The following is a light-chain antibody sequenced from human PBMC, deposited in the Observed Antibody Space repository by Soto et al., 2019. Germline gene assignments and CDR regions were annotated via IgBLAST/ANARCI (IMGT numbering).Light chain of an antibody. CDR1: QDINNF. CDR2: ASS. V-gene: IGKV1-9*01. Sequence: DIQLTQSPSFLSASVGDRVTITCRASQDINNFLAWYQQEPGKAPKLLIYASSTLQSGVPSRFSGSGSGTEYTLTITTLQPEDMASDYGQQRNSFPLTFGPGTKVDI. CDR3: QQRNSFPLT. J-gene: IGKJ3*01.